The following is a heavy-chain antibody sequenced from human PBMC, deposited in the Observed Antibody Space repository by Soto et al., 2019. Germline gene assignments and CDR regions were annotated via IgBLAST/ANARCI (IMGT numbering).Heavy chain of an antibody. CDR1: GGNFSSYA. Sequence: SVQVSCKASGGNFSSYAISWVRQAPGQGLEWMGSIVPIICTTNYGQKFQGRVTITADESTSTAYMELSSLRAEDTAVYYCASKYSSSTVDYYYGMDVWGQGTTVTVSS. D-gene: IGHD6-6*01. CDR2: IVPIICTT. V-gene: IGHV1-69*11. CDR3: ASKYSSSTVDYYYGMDV. J-gene: IGHJ6*02.